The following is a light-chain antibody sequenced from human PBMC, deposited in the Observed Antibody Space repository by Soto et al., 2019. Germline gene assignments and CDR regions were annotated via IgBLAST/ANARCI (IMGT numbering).Light chain of an antibody. Sequence: EIVLTQSPGTLSLSPGERATLSCRASQSVSSSYLAWYQQKPGQAPRLLIYGASSMSTGITDRLSGSGSGTDFNLTISRLEPEDFAVYYCQQYGSSPFTFGQGTRLEIK. J-gene: IGKJ5*01. V-gene: IGKV3-20*01. CDR2: GAS. CDR3: QQYGSSPFT. CDR1: QSVSSSY.